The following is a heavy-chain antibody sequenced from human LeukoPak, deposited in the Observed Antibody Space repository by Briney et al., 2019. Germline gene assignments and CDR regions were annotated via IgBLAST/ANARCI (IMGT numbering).Heavy chain of an antibody. Sequence: GGSLRLSCGASGFTFRSHNLDWVRQAPGKGLEWVSSITGAGSIQYAHSVQGRFTISRDNTQNSIFLRMNSLRAEDTAVYYCVRDVIHSYFDIWGQGILVTVSS. V-gene: IGHV3-69-1*02. J-gene: IGHJ4*02. D-gene: IGHD2/OR15-2a*01. CDR3: VRDVIHSYFDI. CDR1: GFTFRSHN. CDR2: ITGAGSI.